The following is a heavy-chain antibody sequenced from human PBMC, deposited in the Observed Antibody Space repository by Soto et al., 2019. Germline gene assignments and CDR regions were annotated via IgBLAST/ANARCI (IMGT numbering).Heavy chain of an antibody. CDR3: ARSAGWYAVHS. CDR2: VFHTGTT. J-gene: IGHJ4*02. Sequence: QVQLQESGPGLVKPSGTLSLTCGVSGDSVSSPYYWCWVRQPPGKGLEWIGEVFHTGTTSYNPSLSSRVTIPMDKSNNQFALDLSSVTAADTAVYYCARSAGWYAVHSWGPGTLVIVSS. CDR1: GDSVSSPYY. D-gene: IGHD6-19*01. V-gene: IGHV4-4*02.